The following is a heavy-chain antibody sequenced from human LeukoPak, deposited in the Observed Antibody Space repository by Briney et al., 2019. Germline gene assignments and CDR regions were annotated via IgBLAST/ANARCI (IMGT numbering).Heavy chain of an antibody. V-gene: IGHV1-45*02. CDR2: ITPFNGNT. Sequence: GASVKVSCKASGYTFTYRYLHWVRQAPGQALEWMGWITPFNGNTNYAQKFQDRVTITRDRSMSTAYMELSGLRSEDTAMYYCAGEGSSVNYYGMDVWGQGTTVTVSS. CDR1: GYTFTYRY. CDR3: AGEGSSVNYYGMDV. D-gene: IGHD6-6*01. J-gene: IGHJ6*02.